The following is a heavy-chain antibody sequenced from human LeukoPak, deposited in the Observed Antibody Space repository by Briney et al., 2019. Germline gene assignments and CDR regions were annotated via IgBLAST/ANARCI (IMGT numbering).Heavy chain of an antibody. CDR2: VSQDEVTK. D-gene: IGHD1-14*01. CDR3: AKDVPASWAPDY. V-gene: IGHV3-30*18. J-gene: IGHJ4*02. CDR1: GFPFSDYF. Sequence: GGSLRLSCAASGFPFSDYFMHWVRQVPGKGLEWVASVSQDEVTKLYVDSVKGRFTISRDNFKNTLYLRMNSLRGEDTAVYYCAKDVPASWAPDYWGQGTLVAVSS.